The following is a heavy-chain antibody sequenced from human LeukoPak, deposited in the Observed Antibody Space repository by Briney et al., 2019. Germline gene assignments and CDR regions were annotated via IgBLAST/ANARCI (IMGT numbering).Heavy chain of an antibody. D-gene: IGHD6-19*01. Sequence: KASETLSLTCTLSGGSISSYYWSWIRQPPGKGLEWIGEINHSGSTNYNPSLKSRVTISVDTSKNQFSLKLSSVTAADTAVYYCARHVPPHSSGWYSVTGLDCWGQGTLVTVSS. V-gene: IGHV4-34*01. J-gene: IGHJ4*02. CDR2: INHSGST. CDR1: GGSISSYY. CDR3: ARHVPPHSSGWYSVTGLDC.